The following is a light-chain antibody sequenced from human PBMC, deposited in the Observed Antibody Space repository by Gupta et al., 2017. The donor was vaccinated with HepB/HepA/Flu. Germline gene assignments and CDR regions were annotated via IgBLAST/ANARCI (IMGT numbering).Light chain of an antibody. CDR1: QSLVSSDGNTY. Sequence: DVVMTQSPLSLPVTLGQPASISCRSSQSLVSSDGNTYLIWFQQRPGQSPRRLIYKGSNRDSGVPDRFSGSGSGTDFTLKISRVEAEDVGVYYCRQGKYWPITFGEGTKVEIK. CDR2: KGS. CDR3: RQGKYWPIT. V-gene: IGKV2-30*01. J-gene: IGKJ4*01.